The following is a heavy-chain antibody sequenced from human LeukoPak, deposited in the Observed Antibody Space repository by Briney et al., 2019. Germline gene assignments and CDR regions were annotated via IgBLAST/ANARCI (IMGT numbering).Heavy chain of an antibody. Sequence: GGSLRLSCVDPGFRFNNNWMSWVRQAPGKGLEWVAIIRQDGSDKYFLDSVRGRFTISRDNAENSLYLQMNSLRAEDTAVYYCARDKGFGGSSFDYWGQGTLVTVSS. D-gene: IGHD3-10*01. CDR2: IRQDGSDK. J-gene: IGHJ4*02. CDR1: GFRFNNNW. V-gene: IGHV3-7*01. CDR3: ARDKGFGGSSFDY.